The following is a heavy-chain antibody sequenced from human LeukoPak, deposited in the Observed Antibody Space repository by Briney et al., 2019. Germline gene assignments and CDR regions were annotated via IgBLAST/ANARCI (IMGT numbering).Heavy chain of an antibody. CDR3: ARDLGMIVVVPDAFDI. Sequence: RESLRLSCAASGFTFSSYAMNWVRQAPGKGLEWVSSISSSSSYIYYADSVKGRFTISRDNAKNSLYLQMNSLRAEDTAVYYCARDLGMIVVVPDAFDIWGQGTMVTVSS. CDR2: ISSSSSYI. CDR1: GFTFSSYA. D-gene: IGHD3-22*01. J-gene: IGHJ3*02. V-gene: IGHV3-21*01.